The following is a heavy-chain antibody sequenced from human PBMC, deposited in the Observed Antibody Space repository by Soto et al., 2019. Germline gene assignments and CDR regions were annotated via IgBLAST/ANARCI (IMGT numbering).Heavy chain of an antibody. CDR2: ISASSTYI. CDR3: ARVWLRGPWMY. Sequence: EVQLVESGGGLVKPGGSLRLSCAASGFIFSSYTMNWVRQAPGKGLEWVSSISASSTYIYCADSLKGRFTISRDNAYNSLYLQMNSLRAEDTAVYYCARVWLRGPWMYWGEGTLVTVSS. D-gene: IGHD5-12*01. CDR1: GFIFSSYT. V-gene: IGHV3-21*01. J-gene: IGHJ4*02.